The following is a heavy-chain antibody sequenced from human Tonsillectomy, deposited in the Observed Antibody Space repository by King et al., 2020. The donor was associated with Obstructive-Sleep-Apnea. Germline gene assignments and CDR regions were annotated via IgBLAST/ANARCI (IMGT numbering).Heavy chain of an antibody. CDR2: ISSSSSYI. Sequence: VQLVESGGGLVKPGGSLRLSCAASGFTFSTYSMNWVRQAPGKGLEWVSSISSSSSYIYYADSVEGRFTISRDNAKNSLYLQMNSLRAEDTAVYYCASWHYDFWSGYSGPDAFDIWGQGTMVTVSS. CDR3: ASWHYDFWSGYSGPDAFDI. J-gene: IGHJ3*02. V-gene: IGHV3-21*01. CDR1: GFTFSTYS. D-gene: IGHD3-3*01.